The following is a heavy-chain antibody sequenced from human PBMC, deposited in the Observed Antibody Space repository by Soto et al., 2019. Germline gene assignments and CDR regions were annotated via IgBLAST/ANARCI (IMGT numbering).Heavy chain of an antibody. V-gene: IGHV5-51*01. D-gene: IGHD1-1*01. CDR2: IYPGDSDT. CDR3: ARIPSTGPYYFDY. CDR1: GYSFTSYW. Sequence: GESLKISCKASGYSFTSYWIGWVRQMPGKGLEWMGTIYPGDSDTRYSPSFQGQVTISADKSISTASLQWSSLKASDTAMYYCARIPSTGPYYFDYWGQGTLVTVSS. J-gene: IGHJ4*02.